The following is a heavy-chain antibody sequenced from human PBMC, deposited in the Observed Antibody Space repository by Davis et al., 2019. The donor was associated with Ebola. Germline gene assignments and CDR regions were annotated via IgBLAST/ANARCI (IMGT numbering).Heavy chain of an antibody. CDR2: IWYVGSNK. V-gene: IGHV3-33*01. CDR1: GFTFSSYG. D-gene: IGHD3-10*01. Sequence: GESLKISCAASGFTFSSYGMHWVRQAPGKGLEWAAVIWYVGSNKSYADSVKGRFTISRDNSKNTLYLQMNSLRAEDTAVYYCARDRPSYYGSGKVDAFDIWGQGTMVTVSS. CDR3: ARDRPSYYGSGKVDAFDI. J-gene: IGHJ3*02.